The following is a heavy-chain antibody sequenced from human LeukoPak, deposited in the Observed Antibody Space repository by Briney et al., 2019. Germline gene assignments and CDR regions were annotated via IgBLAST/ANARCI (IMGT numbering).Heavy chain of an antibody. D-gene: IGHD4-17*01. V-gene: IGHV4-34*01. CDR2: INHSGST. CDR1: GGSFSGYY. J-gene: IGHJ5*02. CDR3: ASPYGDYSHWFDP. Sequence: SETLSLTCAVYGGSFSGYYWSWIRQPPGKGLEWIGEINHSGSTNYNPSLKSRVTMSVDTSKNQFSLRLSSVTAADTAVYYCASPYGDYSHWFDPWGQGTLVTVSS.